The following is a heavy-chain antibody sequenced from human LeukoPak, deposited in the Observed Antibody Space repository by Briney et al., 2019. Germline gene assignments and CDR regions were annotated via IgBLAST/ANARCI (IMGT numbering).Heavy chain of an antibody. CDR2: IISSSSTI. Sequence: GGSLRLSCAASGFTFSSYSMNWVRQAPGKGLEWVSYIISSSSTIYYADSVKGRFTISRDNAKNSLYLQMNSLRAEDTAVYYCARDRQWLDYWGQGTLVTVSS. D-gene: IGHD6-19*01. CDR1: GFTFSSYS. V-gene: IGHV3-48*01. CDR3: ARDRQWLDY. J-gene: IGHJ4*02.